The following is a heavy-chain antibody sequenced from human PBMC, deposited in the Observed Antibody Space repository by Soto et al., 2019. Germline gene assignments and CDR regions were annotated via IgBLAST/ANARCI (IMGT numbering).Heavy chain of an antibody. J-gene: IGHJ4*02. CDR1: GFTFSTYG. CDR2: IWYDGSKT. Sequence: QVQLVESGGGVVQPGRSLRLSCAPSGFTFSTYGMHWVRQAPGKGLEWVAVIWYDGSKTYYADSVKGRLTISRDNSKNTLYLQMDSLRAEDTAVYYCARDLKGSGGLGFDYWGQGTLVTVSS. CDR3: ARDLKGSGGLGFDY. V-gene: IGHV3-33*01. D-gene: IGHD2-15*01.